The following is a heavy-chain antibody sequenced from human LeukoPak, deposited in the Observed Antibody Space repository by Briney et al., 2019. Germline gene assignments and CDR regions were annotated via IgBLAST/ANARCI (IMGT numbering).Heavy chain of an antibody. CDR1: GVSISSGNFY. Sequence: PSQTLSLTCTVSGVSISSGNFYWSWIRQPAGKGLEWIGRIYTSGSTNYSPSLKSRVTISVDTSKNQFSLKLSSVTAADTAVYYCARDLVDYGDPWAVDYWGQGTLVTVSS. CDR3: ARDLVDYGDPWAVDY. CDR2: IYTSGST. J-gene: IGHJ4*02. D-gene: IGHD4-17*01. V-gene: IGHV4-61*02.